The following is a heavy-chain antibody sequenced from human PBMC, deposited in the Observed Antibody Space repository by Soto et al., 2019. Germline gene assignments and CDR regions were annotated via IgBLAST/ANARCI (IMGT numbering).Heavy chain of an antibody. J-gene: IGHJ5*02. D-gene: IGHD3-3*01. CDR1: GGFVSSASYF. CDR2: VYYTGTT. CDR3: ARMRFGEVPYRLDP. Sequence: QVQLQESGPGLVKPSETLSLTCTVSGGFVSSASYFWSWIRQPPGKEMEFIAYVYYTGTTKYTPTLKSRASISLDTTKNQFSQNLSSVTTADTAIYYCARMRFGEVPYRLDPWGQGILVTVS. V-gene: IGHV4-61*01.